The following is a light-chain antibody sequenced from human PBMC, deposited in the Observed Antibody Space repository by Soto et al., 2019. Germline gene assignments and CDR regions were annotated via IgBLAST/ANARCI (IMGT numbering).Light chain of an antibody. CDR2: EVS. J-gene: IGLJ1*01. V-gene: IGLV2-8*01. CDR1: SSDVGGYNY. CDR3: NSYAVNTLLYV. Sequence: QSALTQPPSASGSPGQSVTISFTGTSSDVGGYNYVSWYQQHPGKAPKLMIYEVSKRPSGVPDRFSGSKSGNTASLTVSGLKAEDDADYYCNSYAVNTLLYVRATGPKATGL.